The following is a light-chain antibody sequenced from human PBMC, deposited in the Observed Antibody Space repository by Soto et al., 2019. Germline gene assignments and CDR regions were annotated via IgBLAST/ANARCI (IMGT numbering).Light chain of an antibody. CDR3: QSYDSSLSGHVV. V-gene: IGLV1-40*01. CDR1: SSNIGAGYD. CDR2: GNS. Sequence: QSVLTQPPSVSGAPGQRVTISCTGSSSNIGAGYDVHWYQQLPGTAPKLLIYGNSNRPSGVPDRFSGSKSGTSASLAITGHQAEDEADYYCQSYDSSLSGHVVFGGGTQLTVL. J-gene: IGLJ2*01.